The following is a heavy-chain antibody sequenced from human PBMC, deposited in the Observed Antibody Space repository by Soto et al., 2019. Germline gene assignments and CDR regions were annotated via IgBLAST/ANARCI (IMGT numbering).Heavy chain of an antibody. V-gene: IGHV2-5*02. CDR3: AHRRGYDREYYFDY. CDR2: IYWDDDK. CDR1: GFSLSTSGVG. D-gene: IGHD3-22*01. Sequence: GSGPTLVNPTQTLTLTCTFSGFSLSTSGVGVGWIRQPPGKALEWLALIYWDDDKRYSPSLKSRLTITKDTSKNQVVLTMTNMDPVDTATYYCAHRRGYDREYYFDYWGQGTLVTVSS. J-gene: IGHJ4*02.